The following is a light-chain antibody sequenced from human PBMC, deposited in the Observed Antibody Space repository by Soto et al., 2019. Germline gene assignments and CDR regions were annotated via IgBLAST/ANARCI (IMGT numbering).Light chain of an antibody. J-gene: IGKJ5*01. CDR3: QQNYSTPSIT. Sequence: DIKMTQSPSTLSASVGDRVTITCRSSQSISSWLAWYQQKPGKAPKLLIYAASSLQSGVPSRFSGSGSGTDFTLTISSLQPEDFATYYCQQNYSTPSITFGPGTRLDIK. CDR1: QSISSW. V-gene: IGKV1-39*01. CDR2: AAS.